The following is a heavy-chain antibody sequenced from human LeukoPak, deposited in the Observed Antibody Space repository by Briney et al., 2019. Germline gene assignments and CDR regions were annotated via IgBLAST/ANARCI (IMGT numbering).Heavy chain of an antibody. D-gene: IGHD4-17*01. Sequence: GGSLRLSCAASGFTFSSYGMHWVRQVPGKGLDWVTLISSDGSTKYYADSVKGRFTISRDNSKSTLYLQMNSLRAEDTAVYYCARSGYSYGDYVPSDPWGQGTLVTVSS. V-gene: IGHV3-30*03. CDR2: ISSDGSTK. J-gene: IGHJ5*02. CDR1: GFTFSSYG. CDR3: ARSGYSYGDYVPSDP.